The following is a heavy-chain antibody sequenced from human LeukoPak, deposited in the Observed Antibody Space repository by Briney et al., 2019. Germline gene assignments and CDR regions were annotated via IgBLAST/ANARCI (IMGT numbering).Heavy chain of an antibody. CDR2: INHSGST. CDR1: GGSFSGYY. CDR3: ARGGVYDYGSGRPKPYNWFDP. J-gene: IGHJ5*02. V-gene: IGHV4-34*01. Sequence: SETLSLTCAVYGGSFSGYYWSWIRQPPGKGLEWIGEINHSGSTNYNPSLKSRVTISVDTSKNQFSLKLSSVTAADTAVYYCARGGVYDYGSGRPKPYNWFDPWDQGTLVTVSS. D-gene: IGHD3-10*01.